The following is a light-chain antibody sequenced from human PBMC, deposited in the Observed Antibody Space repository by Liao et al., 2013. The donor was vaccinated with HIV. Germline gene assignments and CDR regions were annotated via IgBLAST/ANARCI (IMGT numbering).Light chain of an antibody. CDR1: NIANEN. V-gene: IGLV3-21*01. CDR3: QGWESSGDHGV. Sequence: SYELTQPPSVSVAPGKTASISCGGDNIANENVHWYQQKPGQAPLLVIFYDSGRPSGIPERFSGRKSGNTATLTISRVEAGDEADYFCQGWESSGDHGVFGTGTYVTVL. CDR2: YDS. J-gene: IGLJ1*01.